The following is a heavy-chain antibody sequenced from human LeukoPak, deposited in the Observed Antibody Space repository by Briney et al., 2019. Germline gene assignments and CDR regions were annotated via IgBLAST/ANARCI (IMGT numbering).Heavy chain of an antibody. CDR1: GFTFSSYA. CDR3: APWLAGILDKYFDY. J-gene: IGHJ4*02. Sequence: GGSLRLSCAASGFTFSSYAMSWVRQAPGKGLEWVSAISGSGGSTYYADSVKGRFTISRDNSKNTLYLQMNSLRAEDTAVYYCAPWLAGILDKYFDYWGQGTLVTVSS. CDR2: ISGSGGST. D-gene: IGHD5-18*01. V-gene: IGHV3-23*01.